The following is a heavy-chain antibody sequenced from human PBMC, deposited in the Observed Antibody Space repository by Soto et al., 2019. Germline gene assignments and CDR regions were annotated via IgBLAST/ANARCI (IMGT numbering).Heavy chain of an antibody. J-gene: IGHJ3*02. CDR3: ARDSTRRGACDI. V-gene: IGHV4-34*01. CDR2: INHSGST. D-gene: IGHD4-4*01. CDR1: NGSFSVYY. Sequence: SETLSLTCAVYNGSFSVYYWIWIRQPPGEGLEWIGEINHSGSTNYNPPLKSRVTMSVDTSKNQFSLKLSSVTAADTAVYYCARDSTRRGACDIWGQGTMVTVSS.